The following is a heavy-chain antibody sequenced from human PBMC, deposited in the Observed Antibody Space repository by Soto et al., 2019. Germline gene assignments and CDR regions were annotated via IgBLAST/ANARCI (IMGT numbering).Heavy chain of an antibody. V-gene: IGHV3-23*01. D-gene: IGHD3-3*01. Sequence: PGGSLRLSCAVSGFSSSSYAMAWVRQAPGKGLEWVSAISGSGGNTYYADSAKGRFTISRDNSKNTLYLQMNSLRAEDTAVYYCARDTSYDFWSEFDHWGQGILVPVYS. J-gene: IGHJ4*02. CDR1: GFSSSSYA. CDR2: ISGSGGNT. CDR3: ARDTSYDFWSEFDH.